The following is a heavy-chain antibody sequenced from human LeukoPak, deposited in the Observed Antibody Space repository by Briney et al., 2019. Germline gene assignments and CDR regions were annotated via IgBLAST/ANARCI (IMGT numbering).Heavy chain of an antibody. CDR3: ARDRTHYYGSGRTGFGMDV. V-gene: IGHV4-30-2*01. J-gene: IGHJ6*02. CDR1: GGSISSGGYY. CDR2: IYHSGST. Sequence: SETLSLTCTASGGSISSGGYYWSWIRQPPGKGLEWIGYIYHSGSTYYNPSLKSRVTISVDRSKNQFSLKLSSVTAADTAVYYCARDRTHYYGSGRTGFGMDVWGQGTTVTVSS. D-gene: IGHD3-10*01.